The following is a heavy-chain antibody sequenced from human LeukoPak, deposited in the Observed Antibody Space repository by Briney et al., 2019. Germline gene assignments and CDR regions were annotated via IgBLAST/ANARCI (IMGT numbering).Heavy chain of an antibody. Sequence: PSETLSLTCAVSGGSISSGGYYWGWIRQPPGKGLEWIGSIYYSGSTYYNPSLKSRVTISVDTSKNQFSLKLSSVTAADTAVYYCARFWAAARVFDYWGQGTLVTVSS. V-gene: IGHV4-39*01. CDR2: IYYSGST. J-gene: IGHJ4*02. D-gene: IGHD6-6*01. CDR1: GGSISSGGYY. CDR3: ARFWAAARVFDY.